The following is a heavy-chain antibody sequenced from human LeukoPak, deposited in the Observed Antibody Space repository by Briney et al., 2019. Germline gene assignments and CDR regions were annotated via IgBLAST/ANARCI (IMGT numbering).Heavy chain of an antibody. CDR1: GFTFSSYA. J-gene: IGHJ6*02. V-gene: IGHV3-30*04. D-gene: IGHD4-17*01. CDR3: ARETNDYGDYVYYYGMDV. Sequence: GGSLRLSCAASGFTFSSYAMHWVRQAPGKGLEGVAVISYDGSNKYYADSVKGRFTISRDNSKNTLYLQMNSLRAEDTAVYYCARETNDYGDYVYYYGMDVWGQGTTVTVSS. CDR2: ISYDGSNK.